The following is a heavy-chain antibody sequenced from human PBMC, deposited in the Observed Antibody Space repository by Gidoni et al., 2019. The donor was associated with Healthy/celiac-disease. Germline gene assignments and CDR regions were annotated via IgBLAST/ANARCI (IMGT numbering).Heavy chain of an antibody. D-gene: IGHD3-10*01. J-gene: IGHJ4*02. CDR2: IKQDGSEK. CDR3: ARESDYYGSGFYDY. V-gene: IGHV3-7*01. CDR1: GFTFRSYW. Sequence: EVQLVESGGGLVQPGGSLRLSCAASGFTFRSYWMSWVRQAPGKGLEWVANIKQDGSEKYYVDSVKGRFTISRDNAKNSLYLQMNSLRAEDTAVYYCARESDYYGSGFYDYWGQGTLVTVSS.